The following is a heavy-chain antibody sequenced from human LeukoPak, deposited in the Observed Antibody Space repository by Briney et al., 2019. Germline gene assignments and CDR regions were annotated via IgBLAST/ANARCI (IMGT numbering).Heavy chain of an antibody. Sequence: PSETLSLTCAVYGGSFSGYYWSWIRQPPGKGLEWIGEINHSGSTNYNPSLKSRVTISVDTSQNQFFLKLNSVTAADTAVFYCARGRRGFGYGMDVWGQGTTVTVSS. V-gene: IGHV4-34*01. CDR1: GGSFSGYY. CDR2: INHSGST. J-gene: IGHJ6*02. CDR3: ARGRRGFGYGMDV. D-gene: IGHD3-10*01.